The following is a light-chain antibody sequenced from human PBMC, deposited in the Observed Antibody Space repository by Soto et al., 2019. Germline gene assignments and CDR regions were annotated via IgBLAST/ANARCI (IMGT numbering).Light chain of an antibody. Sequence: DIPMTQSPSSLSASVGDRVTITCQANQDISNYLNWYQQKPGKAPKLLIHDAFKLETGVPSRFSGSGSGTHFTFTISSLQPEDIATYYCQQYGNLPGPFGPGTKVNI. V-gene: IGKV1-33*01. J-gene: IGKJ3*01. CDR3: QQYGNLPGP. CDR1: QDISNY. CDR2: DAF.